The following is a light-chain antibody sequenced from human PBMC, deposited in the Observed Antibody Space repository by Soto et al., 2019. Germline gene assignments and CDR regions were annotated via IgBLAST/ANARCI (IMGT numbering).Light chain of an antibody. CDR2: GAS. CDR1: QSISSW. CDR3: QQSYITPWT. Sequence: DIQMTQSPSTLSASVGDRVTITCRASQSISSWLAWYQQKPGKPPKLLIYGASSLQTGVPSRFGGSGSGTDFTLTISSLQPEDFATYFCQQSYITPWTFGQGTKVDIK. J-gene: IGKJ1*01. V-gene: IGKV1-39*01.